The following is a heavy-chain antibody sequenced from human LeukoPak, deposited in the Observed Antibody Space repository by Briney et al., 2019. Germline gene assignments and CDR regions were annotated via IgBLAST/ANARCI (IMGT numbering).Heavy chain of an antibody. CDR2: INPNSGGT. J-gene: IGHJ3*02. V-gene: IGHV1-2*02. CDR1: GYTFTGYY. Sequence: GASVKVSCTASGYTFTGYYMHWVRQAPGQGLEWMAWINPNSGGTNYAQKFQGRVTMTRDTSISTAYMELSRLRSEDTAGYYWGRDFVPNTGTSWAFDTWGQGTMVTVSS. CDR3: GRDFVPNTGTSWAFDT. D-gene: IGHD1-1*01.